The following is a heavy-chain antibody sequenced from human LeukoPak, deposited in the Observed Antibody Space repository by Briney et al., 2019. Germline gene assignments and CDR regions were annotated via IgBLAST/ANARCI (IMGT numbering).Heavy chain of an antibody. V-gene: IGHV3-11*01. CDR2: ISSSGSTI. J-gene: IGHJ4*02. Sequence: GGSLRLSCAASGFTFSDYYMSWIRQAPGKGLEWVSYISSSGSTIYYADSVKGRFTISRDNAKNSLYLQMNSLRAEDTAAYYCARDLDHYYDSSGYIDYWGQGTLVTVSS. CDR3: ARDLDHYYDSSGYIDY. CDR1: GFTFSDYY. D-gene: IGHD3-22*01.